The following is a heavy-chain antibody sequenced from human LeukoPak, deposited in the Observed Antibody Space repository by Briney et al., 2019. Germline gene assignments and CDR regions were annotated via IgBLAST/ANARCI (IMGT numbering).Heavy chain of an antibody. Sequence: SWTLSLTCAVCGGSISSSNWLRWVLQPPGKGLEWIVEIYHSGSTNYNPSLKSRVAISVDTSKSQFSLRLNSVTAADTAVYYCARPGDISSWYDYWGQGTVVTVSS. CDR2: IYHSGST. V-gene: IGHV4-4*02. CDR1: GGSISSSNW. J-gene: IGHJ4*02. D-gene: IGHD6-13*01. CDR3: ARPGDISSWYDY.